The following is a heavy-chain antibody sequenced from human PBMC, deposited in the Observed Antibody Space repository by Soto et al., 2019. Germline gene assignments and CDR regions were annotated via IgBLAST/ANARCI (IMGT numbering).Heavy chain of an antibody. CDR1: GFTFSSYA. CDR3: ARDPESRHGAPSYFDY. CDR2: ISYDGSNK. Sequence: QVPLVESGGGVVQPGRSLRLSCAASGFTFSSYAMHWVRQAPGKGLEWVAVISYDGSNKYYADSVKGRFTISRDNSKNTLYLQMNSLRAEDTAVYYCARDPESRHGAPSYFDYWGQGTLVTVSS. V-gene: IGHV3-30-3*01. D-gene: IGHD4-17*01. J-gene: IGHJ4*02.